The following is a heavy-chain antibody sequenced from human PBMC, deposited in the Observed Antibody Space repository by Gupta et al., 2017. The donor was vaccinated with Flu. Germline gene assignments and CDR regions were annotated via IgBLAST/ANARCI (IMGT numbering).Heavy chain of an antibody. V-gene: IGHV1-2*02. J-gene: IGHJ6*02. CDR3: ARESRYNWNDTYYYYGMDV. CDR1: GSTFTGYY. D-gene: IGHD1-1*01. CDR2: INPNSGGT. Sequence: QVQLVQSGAEVKKPGASVKVSCKASGSTFTGYYLHWVRQAPGQGLEWMGWINPNSGGTNYAQKFQGRVTMTRDTSISTAYMELSRLRSDDTAVYYCARESRYNWNDTYYYYGMDVWGQGTTVTVSS.